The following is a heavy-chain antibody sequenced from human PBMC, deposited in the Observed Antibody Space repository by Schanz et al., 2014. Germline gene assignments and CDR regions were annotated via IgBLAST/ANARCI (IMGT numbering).Heavy chain of an antibody. J-gene: IGHJ4*02. D-gene: IGHD2-15*01. V-gene: IGHV3-23*01. Sequence: EVQLLESGGGLVQPGGSLRLSCAASGFTFSSYAMSWVRQAPGKGLEWVSALSGSGGSTYYADSVKGRFTISRDNSKNSLFLQMNSLRVEDTAVYYCARDRGYCSGGSCLTFDYGGQGTLVTVSS. CDR1: GFTFSSYA. CDR3: ARDRGYCSGGSCLTFDY. CDR2: LSGSGGST.